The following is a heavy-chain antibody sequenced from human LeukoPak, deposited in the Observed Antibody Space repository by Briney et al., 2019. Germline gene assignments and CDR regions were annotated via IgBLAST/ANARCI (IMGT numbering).Heavy chain of an antibody. CDR1: GFTFTSYA. CDR2: ISSDGSNK. CDR3: ARDRGDFSFDP. V-gene: IGHV3-30*04. Sequence: GGPLRLSCAASGFTFTSYAMHWVRQAPGKGLEWVTIISSDGSNKYYADSAKGRFTISRDKSKNTLFLQMNSLRAEDTAVYYCARDRGDFSFDPWGQGTLVTVSS. D-gene: IGHD3-3*01. J-gene: IGHJ5*02.